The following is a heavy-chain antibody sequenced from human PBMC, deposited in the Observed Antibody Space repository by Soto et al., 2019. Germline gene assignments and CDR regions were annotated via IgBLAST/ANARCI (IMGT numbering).Heavy chain of an antibody. J-gene: IGHJ4*02. D-gene: IGHD3-22*01. CDR1: GFTFTRYS. Sequence: GGSLRLSCAASGFTFTRYSMNWVRQAPGKGLEWVSSISSTTNYIYYGDSMKGRFTISRDNSKNTLYLQMNSLRAEDTAVYYCAKDRPYYRSVYFDYWGQGTLVTVSS. V-gene: IGHV3-21*04. CDR2: ISSTTNYI. CDR3: AKDRPYYRSVYFDY.